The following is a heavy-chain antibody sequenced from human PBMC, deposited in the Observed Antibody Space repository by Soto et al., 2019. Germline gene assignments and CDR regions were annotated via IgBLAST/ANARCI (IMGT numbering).Heavy chain of an antibody. J-gene: IGHJ3*01. CDR2: IKEDGSET. V-gene: IGHV3-7*01. CDR1: GFTFGGSW. CDR3: VRNSA. D-gene: IGHD3-10*01. Sequence: GGSLRLSCVGSGFTFGGSWMSWARQAPGKGLEWVANIKEDGSETYYVDSVRGRSTISRDNAKKSLYLQMSSLRDEDTAVYYCVRNSAWGQGTMVTVSS.